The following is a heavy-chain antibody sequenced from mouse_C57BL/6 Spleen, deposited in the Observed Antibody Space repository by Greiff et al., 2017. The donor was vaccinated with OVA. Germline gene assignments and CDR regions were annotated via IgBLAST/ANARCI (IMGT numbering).Heavy chain of an antibody. CDR2: ISSGSSTI. J-gene: IGHJ2*01. D-gene: IGHD2-3*01. V-gene: IGHV5-17*01. CDR3: ARGDGYYFFLGY. CDR1: GFTFSDYG. Sequence: DVQLQESGGGLVKPGGSLKLSCAASGFTFSDYGMHWVRQAPEKGLEWVAYISSGSSTIYYADTVKGRFTISRDNAKNTLFLQMTSLRSEDTAMYYCARGDGYYFFLGYWGQGTTLTVSS.